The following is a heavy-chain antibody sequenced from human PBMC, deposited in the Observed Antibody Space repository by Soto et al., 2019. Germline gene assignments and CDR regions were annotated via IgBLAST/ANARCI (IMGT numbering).Heavy chain of an antibody. D-gene: IGHD6-25*01. CDR2: ISYDGSNK. J-gene: IGHJ6*02. V-gene: IGHV3-30*18. CDR1: GFTFSSYG. Sequence: GGSLRLSCAASGFTFSSYGMHWVRQAPGKGLEWVAVISYDGSNKYYADSVKGRFTISRDNSKNTLYLQMNSLRAEDTAVYYCAKDRRPNYYYGMDVWGQGXTVTVSS. CDR3: AKDRRPNYYYGMDV.